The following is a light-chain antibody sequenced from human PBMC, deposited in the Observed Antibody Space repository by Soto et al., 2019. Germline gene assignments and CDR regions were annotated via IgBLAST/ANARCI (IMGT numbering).Light chain of an antibody. J-gene: IGKJ1*01. Sequence: EVVMTQAPAPLSVSPGERATLSCKASQTINNNVAWYQLKDGQVPRLLIYGASTRATDIPARFSGSGSGTEFTLTISSLQSEDFADYHCQQYNNWPQTLGQGTKVDIK. V-gene: IGKV3-15*01. CDR1: QTINNN. CDR3: QQYNNWPQT. CDR2: GAS.